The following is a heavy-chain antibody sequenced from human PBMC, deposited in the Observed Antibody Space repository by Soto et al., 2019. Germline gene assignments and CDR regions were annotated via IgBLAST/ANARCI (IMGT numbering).Heavy chain of an antibody. D-gene: IGHD6-6*01. Sequence: GESLKISCKGSGYSFTSYWISWVRQLPGKCLEWMGRIDPSDSYTNYSPSFRGHFTISADKSINTAYLQRSSLKASYTAMYYCASPPSPIAARPSYHYGRDVWGQGTTVTVSS. CDR1: GYSFTSYW. CDR3: ASPPSPIAARPSYHYGRDV. J-gene: IGHJ6*02. CDR2: IDPSDSYT. V-gene: IGHV5-10-1*01.